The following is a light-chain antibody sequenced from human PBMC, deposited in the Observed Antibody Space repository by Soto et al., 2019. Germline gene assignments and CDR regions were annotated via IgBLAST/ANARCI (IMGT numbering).Light chain of an antibody. CDR1: SGYVGASNF. V-gene: IGLV2-14*03. Sequence: QSVLTQPASVSGSPGQSITISCTGTSGYVGASNFVSWYQHHPGKAPKLIIYDVSNRPSGTSYRFSASRSGNTASLTISGRQAEDDAYYYCASHPTTNTHVVFGGGTKLTVL. CDR2: DVS. CDR3: ASHPTTNTHVV. J-gene: IGLJ2*01.